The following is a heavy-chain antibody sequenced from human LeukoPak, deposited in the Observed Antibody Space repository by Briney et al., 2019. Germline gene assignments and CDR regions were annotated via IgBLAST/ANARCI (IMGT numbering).Heavy chain of an antibody. CDR1: GFTFSSYA. Sequence: PGGSLRLSCAASGFTFSSYAMHWVRQAPGKGLEWVAVISYDGSNKYNADSVRGRFTISRDNSENTLYLQMNSLKPEDTAVYYCTRDGSSWYASYYYYMDVWGKGTTVTVSS. CDR2: ISYDGSNK. D-gene: IGHD6-13*01. CDR3: TRDGSSWYASYYYYMDV. V-gene: IGHV3-30*04. J-gene: IGHJ6*03.